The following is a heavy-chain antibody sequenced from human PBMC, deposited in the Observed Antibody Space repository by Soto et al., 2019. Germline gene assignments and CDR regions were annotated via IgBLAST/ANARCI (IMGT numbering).Heavy chain of an antibody. J-gene: IGHJ4*02. Sequence: QVQLVESGGGVVQPGRSLRLSCAASGFTFSSYGMHWVRQAPGKGLEWVAVIGYDGSNKYYADSVKGRFTISRDNSKNTRYLQMNSLRAEDPAVYYCAREASYGDRAFDYWGQGTLVTVSS. D-gene: IGHD4-17*01. CDR2: IGYDGSNK. V-gene: IGHV3-33*01. CDR3: AREASYGDRAFDY. CDR1: GFTFSSYG.